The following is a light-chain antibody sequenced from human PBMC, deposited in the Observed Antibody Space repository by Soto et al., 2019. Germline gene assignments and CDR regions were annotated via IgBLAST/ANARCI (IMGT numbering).Light chain of an antibody. V-gene: IGKV1-5*01. CDR3: QQYETYWT. Sequence: DIQMTQSPSTLSASVGDTVTITCRASQSIDIWLAWYQQKPGKAPKLLISDVSTLQSEVPSRFSGSGSGTEFTLTISSLQPDDFATYYCQQYETYWTFGQGTKVEIK. CDR2: DVS. J-gene: IGKJ1*01. CDR1: QSIDIW.